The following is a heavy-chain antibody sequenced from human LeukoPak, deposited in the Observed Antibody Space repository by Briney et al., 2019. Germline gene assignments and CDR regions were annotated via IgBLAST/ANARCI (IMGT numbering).Heavy chain of an antibody. CDR3: AKDRGIVVVGRFDP. J-gene: IGHJ5*02. D-gene: IGHD2-2*01. Sequence: PGGSLRLSCAASGFTFSDSAMTWVRRAPGKGLEWVSAISGSGGTAYHADSVKGRYTISRDNSKKTLYLQMNNLRAEDTAFYYCAKDRGIVVVGRFDPWGQGTLVTVSS. V-gene: IGHV3-23*01. CDR2: ISGSGGTA. CDR1: GFTFSDSA.